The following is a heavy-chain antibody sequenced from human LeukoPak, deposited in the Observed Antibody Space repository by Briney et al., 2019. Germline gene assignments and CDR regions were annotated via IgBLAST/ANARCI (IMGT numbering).Heavy chain of an antibody. CDR1: GFTFSSYD. D-gene: IGHD4-17*01. V-gene: IGHV3-13*01. J-gene: IGHJ4*02. CDR3: ARGDYDDGYYYFDY. CDR2: IGTAGDT. Sequence: WGSLRLSCAASGFTFSSYDMRWVRQATGKGLEWVSAIGTAGDTYYPGSVKGRFTISRENAKNSLNLQMNSLRAEDTAVYYCARGDYDDGYYYFDYWGQGTLVTVSS.